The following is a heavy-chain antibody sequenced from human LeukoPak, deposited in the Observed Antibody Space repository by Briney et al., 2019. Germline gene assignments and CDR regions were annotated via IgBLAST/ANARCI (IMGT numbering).Heavy chain of an antibody. D-gene: IGHD1-26*01. CDR1: GFTFRKYL. V-gene: IGHV3-74*01. CDR3: VSDSEGRSGGDS. CDR2: INRDGSRR. J-gene: IGHJ4*02. Sequence: GGSLGTSWGGFGFTFRKYLIHWLRPVPGKGAVWVARINRDGSRRDYADSVKGRFTISRDNTKNMLYMQMNSLRAEDTAVYYCVSDSEGRSGGDSWGQGTLVTVSS.